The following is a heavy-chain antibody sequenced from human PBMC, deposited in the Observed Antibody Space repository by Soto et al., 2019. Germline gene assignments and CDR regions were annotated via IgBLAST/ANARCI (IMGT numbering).Heavy chain of an antibody. CDR1: GFTFSSYS. CDR3: AKAPSLCSGGSCYPDY. Sequence: PGGSLRLSCAASGFTFSSYSMDWVRQAPGKGLEWVSSISSSSSYIYYADSVKGRFTISRDNAKNSLYLQMNSLRAEDKAVYYCAKAPSLCSGGSCYPDYWGQGTLVTVSS. CDR2: ISSSSSYI. J-gene: IGHJ4*02. V-gene: IGHV3-21*01. D-gene: IGHD2-15*01.